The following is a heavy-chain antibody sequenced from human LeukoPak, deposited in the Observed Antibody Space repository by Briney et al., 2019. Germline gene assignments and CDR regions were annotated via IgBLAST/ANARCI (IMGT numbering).Heavy chain of an antibody. CDR3: ARDNWNYGSSMDV. Sequence: SETLSLTCTVSGGSISSYYWSRIRQPPGKGLEWIGYIYYSGSTNYNPSLKSRVTISVDTSKNQFSLKLSSVTAADTAVYYCARDNWNYGSSMDVWGQGTTVTVSS. CDR2: IYYSGST. CDR1: GGSISSYY. V-gene: IGHV4-59*01. D-gene: IGHD1-7*01. J-gene: IGHJ6*02.